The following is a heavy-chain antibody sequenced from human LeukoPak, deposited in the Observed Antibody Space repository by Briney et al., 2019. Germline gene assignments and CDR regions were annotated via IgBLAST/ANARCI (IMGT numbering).Heavy chain of an antibody. CDR2: IHHDGRT. CDR3: AREPVPQDYGDTVNAYDL. V-gene: IGHV4-34*01. Sequence: SSETLALTCAVYGGSLSGHYWSWIRQSPGKGLEWIGDIHHDGRTKYSPSLKSRVGILLDTSKNEVSLRLTPVTAADTALYFCAREPVPQDYGDTVNAYDLWGQGTMVIVSS. D-gene: IGHD4-17*01. CDR1: GGSLSGHY. J-gene: IGHJ3*01.